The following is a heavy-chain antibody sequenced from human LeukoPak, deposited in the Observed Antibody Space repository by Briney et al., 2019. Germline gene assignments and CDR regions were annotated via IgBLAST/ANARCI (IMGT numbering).Heavy chain of an antibody. CDR3: ARDDLDTVMGACDR. V-gene: IGHV1-18*01. D-gene: IGHD5-18*01. Sequence: ASVKVSCKASGYTFTSYGISWVRQAPGQGLEWMGWISAYNGNTNYAQKFQGRVTMTTDTSTSTAHMELRSLISDDTAVYFCARDDLDTVMGACDRWGQGTLVIVSS. CDR2: ISAYNGNT. J-gene: IGHJ5*02. CDR1: GYTFTSYG.